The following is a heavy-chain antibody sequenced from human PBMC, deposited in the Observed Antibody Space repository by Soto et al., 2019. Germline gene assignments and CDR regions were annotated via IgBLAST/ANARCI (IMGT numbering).Heavy chain of an antibody. CDR3: ARAHAPPLLFDS. CDR1: GGSIRNVY. J-gene: IGHJ4*01. V-gene: IGHV4-59*01. D-gene: IGHD2-15*01. Sequence: SETLSLPRTVSGGSIRNVYRSWIRQAPGKGLEWIGFIFHSGNAKYNPSLKSRVTISVDTSKNQFSLSLDSVTAADTAVYFCARAHAPPLLFDSWGQGSLVIVSS. CDR2: IFHSGNA.